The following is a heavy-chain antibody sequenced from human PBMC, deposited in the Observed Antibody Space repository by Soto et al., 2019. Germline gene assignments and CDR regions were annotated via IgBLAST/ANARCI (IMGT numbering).Heavy chain of an antibody. CDR3: ATTTVTLFDY. Sequence: QLQLQESGPGLVKPSETLSLTCTVSGGSISSSSYYWGWIRQPPGKGLEWIGSIYYSGSTYYNPSLKSRVTISVDTSKNQFSMKLSSVTAADTAVYYCATTTVTLFDYWGQGTLVTVSS. CDR1: GGSISSSSYY. D-gene: IGHD4-4*01. CDR2: IYYSGST. J-gene: IGHJ4*02. V-gene: IGHV4-39*01.